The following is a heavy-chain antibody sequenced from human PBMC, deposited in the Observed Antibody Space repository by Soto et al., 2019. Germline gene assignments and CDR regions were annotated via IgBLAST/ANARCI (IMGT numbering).Heavy chain of an antibody. CDR1: GGSVSSGSYY. CDR3: ARDGDGYNY. Sequence: SETLSLTCTVSGGSVSSGSYYWIWIRQPPGKGLEWIGYIYSSGSTSYNPSLKSRVTISVDTSKNQFSLKLSSVTAADTAVYYCARDGDGYNYWGQGTLVTVSS. V-gene: IGHV4-61*01. D-gene: IGHD5-12*01. J-gene: IGHJ4*02. CDR2: IYSSGST.